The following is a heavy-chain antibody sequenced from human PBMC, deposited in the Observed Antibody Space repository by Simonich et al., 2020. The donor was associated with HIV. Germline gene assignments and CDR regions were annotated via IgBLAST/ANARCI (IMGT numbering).Heavy chain of an antibody. J-gene: IGHJ1*01. CDR2: INNSGST. V-gene: IGHV4-34*01. CDR1: GGSFSGYY. CDR3: ARLTAGGLGEYFQH. Sequence: QVQLQQWGAGLLKPSETLSLTCAVYGGSFSGYYWSWIRQPPGKGLGWIGEINNSGSTNYNPSLKSRVTISVDTSKNQFSLKLSSVTAEDTAVYYCARLTAGGLGEYFQHWGQGTLVTVSS. D-gene: IGHD6-13*01.